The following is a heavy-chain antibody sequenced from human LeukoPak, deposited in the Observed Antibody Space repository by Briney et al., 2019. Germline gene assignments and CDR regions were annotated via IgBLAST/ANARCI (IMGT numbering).Heavy chain of an antibody. CDR1: GGTFSSYA. V-gene: IGHV1-69*13. CDR3: ASSGLPPYYYYYGMDV. J-gene: IGHJ6*02. CDR2: IIPIFGTA. Sequence: SVKVSCKASGGTFSSYAISWVRQAPGQGLEWMGGIIPIFGTANYAQKFQGRVTITADESTSTAYMELSSLRSEDTAVYYCASSGLPPYYYYYGMDVWGQGTTVTVSS. D-gene: IGHD3-10*01.